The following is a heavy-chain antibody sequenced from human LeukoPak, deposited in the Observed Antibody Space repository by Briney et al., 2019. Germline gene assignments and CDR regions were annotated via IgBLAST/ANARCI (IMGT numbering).Heavy chain of an antibody. CDR3: ARGPGDYSTQLVDY. CDR2: INHSGST. V-gene: IGHV4-34*01. CDR1: GGSLSGYY. D-gene: IGHD2-21*01. J-gene: IGHJ4*02. Sequence: PSETLSLTCAVYGGSLSGYYWSWIRQPPGKGLEWIGEINHSGSTNYNPSLKSRVTISVDTSKNQFSLKLSSVTAADTAVYYCARGPGDYSTQLVDYWGQGTLVTVSS.